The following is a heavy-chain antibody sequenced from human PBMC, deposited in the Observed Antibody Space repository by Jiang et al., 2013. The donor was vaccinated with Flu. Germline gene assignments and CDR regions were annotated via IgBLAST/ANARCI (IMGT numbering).Heavy chain of an antibody. CDR3: ARDRVIPAATGAFDI. CDR2: IYHSGST. Sequence: PGLVKPSETLSLNCTVSGVSTSSGTYFWNWIRQHPEKGLEWIGYIYHSGSTYYNPSLKSRVSMSLDTSKNEFSLKLSSVTVADTAVYYCARDRVIPAATGAFDIWGQGTQVTVS. D-gene: IGHD2-2*01. V-gene: IGHV4-31*02. J-gene: IGHJ3*02. CDR1: GVSTSSGTYF.